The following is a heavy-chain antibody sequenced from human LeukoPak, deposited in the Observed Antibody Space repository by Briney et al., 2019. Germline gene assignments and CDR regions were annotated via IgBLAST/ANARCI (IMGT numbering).Heavy chain of an antibody. CDR1: GFTFSSYE. CDR3: AKGGGGRLIYYYYMDV. J-gene: IGHJ6*03. D-gene: IGHD3-16*01. V-gene: IGHV3-48*03. Sequence: GGSLRLSCAASGFTFSSYEMNWVRQAPGKGLEWVSYISSSGSTIYYADSVKGRVTISRDNAKNSLYLQMNSLRAEDMALYYCAKGGGGRLIYYYYMDVWGKGTTVTVSS. CDR2: ISSSGSTI.